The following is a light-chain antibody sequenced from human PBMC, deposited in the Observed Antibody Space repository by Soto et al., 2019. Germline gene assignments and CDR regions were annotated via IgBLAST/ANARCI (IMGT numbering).Light chain of an antibody. CDR2: GAF. Sequence: EIVMTQSPATLSVSPGERATLSCRASQSVNSNLAWYQQKPGQAPRLLIYGAFTRATGIPARFSGSGFGTEFTLTISSLQSEDFVTYYCQHYNDWGTFGQGTKLEIK. V-gene: IGKV3-15*01. J-gene: IGKJ2*01. CDR1: QSVNSN. CDR3: QHYNDWGT.